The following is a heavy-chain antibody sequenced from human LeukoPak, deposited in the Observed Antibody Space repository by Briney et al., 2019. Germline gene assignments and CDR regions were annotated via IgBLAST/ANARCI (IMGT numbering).Heavy chain of an antibody. V-gene: IGHV3-30-3*01. CDR2: ISYDGSNK. CDR3: ARDSGWENWFDP. CDR1: GFTFSSYA. D-gene: IGHD1-26*01. J-gene: IGHJ5*02. Sequence: GGSLRLSCAASGFTFSSYAMHWVRQAPGKGLEWVAVISYDGSNKYYADSVKGRFTISRDNSKNTLYLQMNSLRAEDTAVYYCARDSGWENWFDPWGQGTLVTVSS.